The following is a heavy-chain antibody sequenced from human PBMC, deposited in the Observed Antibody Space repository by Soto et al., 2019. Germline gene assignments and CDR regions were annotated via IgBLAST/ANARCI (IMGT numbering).Heavy chain of an antibody. CDR1: GFTFSSYA. CDR2: ISGSGGST. J-gene: IGHJ6*02. V-gene: IGHV3-23*01. CDR3: AKDSITMVRPLYYGMDV. D-gene: IGHD3-10*01. Sequence: GVSLRLSCAASGFTFSSYAMSWVRQSPGKGLEWVSAISGSGGSTYYADSVKGRFTISRDNSKNTLYLQMNSLRAEDTAVYYCAKDSITMVRPLYYGMDVWRQGTTVTVSS.